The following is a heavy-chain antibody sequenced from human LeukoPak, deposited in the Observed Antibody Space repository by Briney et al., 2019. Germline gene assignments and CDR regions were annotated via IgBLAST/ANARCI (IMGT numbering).Heavy chain of an antibody. CDR1: GGSISSYY. CDR3: ARIVPYNYGYVDY. Sequence: PSETLSLTCTVSGGSISSYYWSWIRQPPGKGLEWIGYTYYSGSTNYNPSLKSRVTISVDMSKNQFSLKLRSVTAADTAVYYCARIVPYNYGYVDYWGQGTLVTVSS. CDR2: TYYSGST. J-gene: IGHJ4*02. V-gene: IGHV4-59*01. D-gene: IGHD5-18*01.